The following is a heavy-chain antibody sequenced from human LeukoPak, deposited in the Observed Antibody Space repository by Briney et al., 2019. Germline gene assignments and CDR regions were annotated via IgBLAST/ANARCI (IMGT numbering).Heavy chain of an antibody. CDR2: IYTSGST. CDR3: ARVDNRKWPNWFDP. CDR1: GGSISSGTYY. J-gene: IGHJ5*02. Sequence: SQTLSLTCTVSGGSISSGTYYWSWIRQPAGKGLEWIGRIYTSGSTNYNPSLKSRVTMSVDTSKNQFSLKLSSVTAADTAVYYCARVDNRKWPNWFDPWGQGTLVTVSS. V-gene: IGHV4-61*02. D-gene: IGHD2/OR15-2a*01.